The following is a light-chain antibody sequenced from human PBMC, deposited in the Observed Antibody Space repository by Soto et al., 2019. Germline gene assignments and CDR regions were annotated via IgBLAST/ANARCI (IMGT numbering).Light chain of an antibody. J-gene: IGKJ3*01. Sequence: DIQMTQSPTSLSASVGDRVTITCRASQGIRNFVAWYQQKPGKAPKLLIYAASTLQSGVPSRFSGSGSGTDFTLTINSLQPEDVATYSCQKYSGVPVFGPGTKLEI. CDR2: AAS. CDR1: QGIRNF. CDR3: QKYSGVPV. V-gene: IGKV1-27*01.